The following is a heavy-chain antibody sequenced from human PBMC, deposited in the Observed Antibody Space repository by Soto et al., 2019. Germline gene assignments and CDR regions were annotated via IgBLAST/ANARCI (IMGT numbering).Heavy chain of an antibody. J-gene: IGHJ6*02. CDR1: GSGFISSG. CDR3: SADRPDIGVGWWV. V-gene: IGHV1-58*02. D-gene: IGHD2-15*01. Sequence: SGKVSCKSSGSGFISSGIQWVRQAHGQRLEWIGWIVVASGQTNYAQNFRGRAAITRDTSTATAYIELTGLTSEDTAVYFCSADRPDIGVGWWVWGQGTTVTVSS. CDR2: IVVASGQT.